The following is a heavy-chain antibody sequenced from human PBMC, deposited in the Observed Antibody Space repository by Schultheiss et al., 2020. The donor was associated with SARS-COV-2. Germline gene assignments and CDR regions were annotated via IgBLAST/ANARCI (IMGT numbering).Heavy chain of an antibody. J-gene: IGHJ4*02. V-gene: IGHV3-74*01. D-gene: IGHD4-11*01. CDR2: ITNDGSST. Sequence: GGSLRLSCAASGFTFSSNCMHWVRQAPGKGLVWVSRITNDGSSTTYADSVKGRFTISRDSGKNTLYLQMNSLTAEDTAVYYCVRVPVTVIDYWGQGTLVTVSS. CDR1: GFTFSSNC. CDR3: VRVPVTVIDY.